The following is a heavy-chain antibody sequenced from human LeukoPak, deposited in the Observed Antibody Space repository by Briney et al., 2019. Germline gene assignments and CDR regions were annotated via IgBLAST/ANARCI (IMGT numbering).Heavy chain of an antibody. Sequence: GGSLRLSCAASGFTFSGYWMTWVRQAPGKGLEWVANIDQDGSEKNYVDSVKGRLTISRDNAKNSLFLQMNSLRAEDTAVYFCARALWFGEFQDFWGQGTVVAVSS. V-gene: IGHV3-7*01. CDR3: ARALWFGEFQDF. CDR1: GFTFSGYW. J-gene: IGHJ4*02. D-gene: IGHD3-10*01. CDR2: IDQDGSEK.